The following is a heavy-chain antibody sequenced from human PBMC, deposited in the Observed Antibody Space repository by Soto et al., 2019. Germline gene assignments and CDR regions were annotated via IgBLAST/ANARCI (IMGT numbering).Heavy chain of an antibody. J-gene: IGHJ6*02. CDR3: AKQGARDYYYYYGMDV. CDR1: GFTFSSYG. Sequence: QVQMVESGGGVVQPGRSLRLSCAASGFTFSSYGMHWVCQAPGKGLEWVAVISYDGSNKYYADSVKGRFTISRDNSKNTLYLKMNSLRAEDTAVYYCAKQGARDYYYYYGMDVWGQGTTVTVSS. D-gene: IGHD3-16*01. CDR2: ISYDGSNK. V-gene: IGHV3-30*18.